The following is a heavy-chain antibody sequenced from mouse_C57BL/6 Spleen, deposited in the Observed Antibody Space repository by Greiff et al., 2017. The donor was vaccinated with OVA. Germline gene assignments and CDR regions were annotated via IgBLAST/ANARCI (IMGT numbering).Heavy chain of an antibody. CDR1: GYTFTSYW. D-gene: IGHD1-1*01. CDR2: INPSNGGT. J-gene: IGHJ1*03. Sequence: VQLQQPGTELVKPGASVKLSCKASGYTFTSYWMHWVKQRPGQGLEWIGNINPSNGGTNYNEKFKSKATLTVDKSSSTAYMQLSSLTSEDSAVYYCARTGSSYDWYCDVWGTGTTVTVSS. V-gene: IGHV1-53*01. CDR3: ARTGSSYDWYCDV.